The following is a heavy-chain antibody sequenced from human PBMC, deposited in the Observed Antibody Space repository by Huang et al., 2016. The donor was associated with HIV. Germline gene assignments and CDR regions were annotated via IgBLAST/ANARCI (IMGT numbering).Heavy chain of an antibody. Sequence: QVQLVESGGGVVQPGGSVRLSCTASGFTFGSFGRQWGRQGPGKGLVLFAFIRYDGNNYYYADSVRGRFTISSDNSKDTLYLQMNRLRPDDSAVYYCAKDLTYTFGRHFDYWGRGTLVTVSS. CDR2: IRYDGNNY. D-gene: IGHD3-3*01. J-gene: IGHJ4*02. CDR3: AKDLTYTFGRHFDY. CDR1: GFTFGSFG. V-gene: IGHV3-30*02.